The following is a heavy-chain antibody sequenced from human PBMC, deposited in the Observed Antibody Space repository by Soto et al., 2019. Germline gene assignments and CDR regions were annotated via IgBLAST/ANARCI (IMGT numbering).Heavy chain of an antibody. Sequence: GASVKVSCKASGGTFSSYAISWVRQAPGQGLEWMGGIIPIFGTANYAQKFQGRVTITADKSTSTAYMELSSLRSEDTAVYYCARDPGRPLITGTTDRGQGTLVTVSS. CDR3: ARDPGRPLITGTTD. J-gene: IGHJ4*02. CDR1: GGTFSSYA. V-gene: IGHV1-69*06. D-gene: IGHD1-7*01. CDR2: IIPIFGTA.